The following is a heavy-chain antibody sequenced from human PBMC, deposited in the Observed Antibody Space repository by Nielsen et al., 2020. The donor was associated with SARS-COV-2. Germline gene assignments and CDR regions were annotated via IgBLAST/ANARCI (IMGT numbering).Heavy chain of an antibody. D-gene: IGHD1-26*01. V-gene: IGHV3-30-3*01. Sequence: GESLKISCAASGFTFSSFAMHWVRQAPGKGLEWVAVISFDGSDEYSADSVKGRFTISRDNAKNTLYLQMTSLRTEDTAVYYCAREDSWELLRTYDALDIWGQGTAVTVSS. CDR1: GFTFSSFA. CDR2: ISFDGSDE. CDR3: AREDSWELLRTYDALDI. J-gene: IGHJ6*02.